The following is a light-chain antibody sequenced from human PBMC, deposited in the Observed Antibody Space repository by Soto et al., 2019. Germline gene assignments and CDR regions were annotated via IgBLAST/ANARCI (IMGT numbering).Light chain of an antibody. CDR3: QQYSTYTWT. J-gene: IGKJ1*01. V-gene: IGKV1-5*01. CDR1: QSISSW. Sequence: LQMTQSPSTLSASVGDRVTITCRASQSISSWLAWYQQKPGKAPKLLIYDASSLESGVPSRFSGSGSGTEFTLTISSLQPDDFATFYCQQYSTYTWTFGQGTKVDIK. CDR2: DAS.